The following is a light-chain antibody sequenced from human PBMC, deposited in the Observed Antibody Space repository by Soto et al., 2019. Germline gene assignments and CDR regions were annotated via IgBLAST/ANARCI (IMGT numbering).Light chain of an antibody. CDR3: CSYAGSNTFVL. CDR2: DVN. Sequence: QSVLTQPASVSGSPGQSLTISCTGTSIDIAPYNYVSWYQQHPGKAPKLIIYDVNKRPSGVPVRFSGSKSGNTASLTISGLQAEDEADYYCCSYAGSNTFVLLGGGIKVTVL. V-gene: IGLV2-11*01. CDR1: SIDIAPYNY. J-gene: IGLJ2*01.